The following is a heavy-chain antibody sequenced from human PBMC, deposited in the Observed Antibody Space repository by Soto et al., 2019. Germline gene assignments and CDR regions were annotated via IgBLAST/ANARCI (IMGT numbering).Heavy chain of an antibody. D-gene: IGHD5-12*01. CDR2: IYHSGST. V-gene: IGHV4-30-2*01. CDR1: GGSISSGGYS. CDR3: ATHTITDKEYYLDY. Sequence: QLQLQESGSGLVKPSQTLSLTCAVSGGSISSGGYSWSWIRQPPGKGLEWIGYIYHSGSTYYNPSLKSRVTIPEDRSKNQFPLKLSSVTAANTAVYYWATHTITDKEYYLDYWGQGPRVTVSS. J-gene: IGHJ4*02.